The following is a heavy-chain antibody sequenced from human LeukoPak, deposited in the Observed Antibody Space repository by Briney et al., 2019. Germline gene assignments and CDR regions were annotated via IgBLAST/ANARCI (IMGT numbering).Heavy chain of an antibody. CDR3: AKDVGLTVAAAATDWFDP. CDR1: GFTFSSYA. V-gene: IGHV3-23*01. J-gene: IGHJ5*02. CDR2: ISGSGGST. Sequence: GSLRLSCAASGFTFSSYAMSWVRQAPGRGLEWVSAISGSGGSTYYADSVKGRFTISRDNSKNTLYLQMNSLRAEDTAVYYCAKDVGLTVAAAATDWFDPWGQGTLVTVSS. D-gene: IGHD6-13*01.